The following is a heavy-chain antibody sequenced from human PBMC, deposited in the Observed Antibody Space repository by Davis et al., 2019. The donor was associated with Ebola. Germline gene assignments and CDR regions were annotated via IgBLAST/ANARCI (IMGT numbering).Heavy chain of an antibody. J-gene: IGHJ3*02. CDR1: GYTFTGYY. D-gene: IGHD3-10*01. CDR2: INPNSGGT. Sequence: ASVKVSCKASGYTFTGYYMHWVRQAPGQGLEWMGRINPNSGGTNYAQKFQGRVTMTRDTSISTAYMELSRLRSDDTAVYYCARSWISPYYYGSGYAFDIWGQGTMVTVSS. CDR3: ARSWISPYYYGSGYAFDI. V-gene: IGHV1-2*06.